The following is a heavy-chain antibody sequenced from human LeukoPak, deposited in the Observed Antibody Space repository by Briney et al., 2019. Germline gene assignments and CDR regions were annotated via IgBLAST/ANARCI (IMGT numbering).Heavy chain of an antibody. CDR1: GGSISSYY. J-gene: IGHJ4*02. Sequence: SETLSLTCTVSGGSISSYYWSWIRQPPGKGLEWIGYIYYSGTTSYNPSLKSRVTMSVDTSKNQLSLRLRFVTAADTAVYYCATLPIAVAGTNYFSFDSWGQGTLVTVPS. V-gene: IGHV4-59*08. CDR2: IYYSGTT. D-gene: IGHD6-19*01. CDR3: ATLPIAVAGTNYFSFDS.